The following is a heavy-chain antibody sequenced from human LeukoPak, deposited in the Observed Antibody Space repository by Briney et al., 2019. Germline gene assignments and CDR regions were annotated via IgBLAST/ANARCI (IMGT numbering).Heavy chain of an antibody. Sequence: SVKVSCKASGGTFSSYAISWVRQAPGQGLEWMGGIIPIFGTANYAQKFQGRVTITADESTSTAYMELSSLRSEDTAVYYCARDTRFLEWFGWFDPWGQGTLVTVSS. D-gene: IGHD3-3*01. CDR3: ARDTRFLEWFGWFDP. CDR1: GGTFSSYA. J-gene: IGHJ5*02. V-gene: IGHV1-69*13. CDR2: IIPIFGTA.